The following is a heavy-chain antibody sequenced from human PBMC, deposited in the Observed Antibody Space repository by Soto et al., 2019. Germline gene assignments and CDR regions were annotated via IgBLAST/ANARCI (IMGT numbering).Heavy chain of an antibody. D-gene: IGHD3-22*01. J-gene: IGHJ5*02. CDR2: IYYSGST. V-gene: IGHV4-59*07. CDR3: ARAHDSSGYYSWFDP. Sequence: SDTLSLTCTVSGGSISSYYWSWIRQPPGKGLEWIGYIYYSGSTNYNPSLKSRVTISVDTSKNQFSLKLSSVTAADTAVYYCARAHDSSGYYSWFDPWGQGTLVTVSS. CDR1: GGSISSYY.